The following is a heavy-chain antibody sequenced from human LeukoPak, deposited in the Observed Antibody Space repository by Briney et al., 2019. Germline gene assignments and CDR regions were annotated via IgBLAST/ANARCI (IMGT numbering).Heavy chain of an antibody. CDR3: ARHSVIDGVVPAARAAFDY. CDR1: GGSFSGYY. Sequence: SETLSLTCAVYGGSFSGYYWSWIRQPPGKGLEWIGEINHSGSTNYNPSLKSRVTISVDTSKNQFPLKLSSVTAADTAVYYCARHSVIDGVVPAARAAFDYWGQGTLVTVSS. D-gene: IGHD2-2*01. J-gene: IGHJ4*02. CDR2: INHSGST. V-gene: IGHV4-34*01.